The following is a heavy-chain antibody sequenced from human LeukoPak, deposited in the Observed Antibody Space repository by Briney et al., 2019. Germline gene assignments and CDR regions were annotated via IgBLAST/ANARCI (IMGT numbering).Heavy chain of an antibody. CDR2: IYHSGST. Sequence: PSQTLSLTCAVSGGSISSGGYSWSWIRQPPGKGLEWIGYIYHSGSTYYNPSLKSRVTISVDRSKNQFSLKLSSVTAADTAVYYCARGYYYDSSGYHDAFDIWGQGTMVTVSS. CDR1: GGSISSGGYS. D-gene: IGHD3-22*01. J-gene: IGHJ3*02. CDR3: ARGYYYDSSGYHDAFDI. V-gene: IGHV4-30-2*01.